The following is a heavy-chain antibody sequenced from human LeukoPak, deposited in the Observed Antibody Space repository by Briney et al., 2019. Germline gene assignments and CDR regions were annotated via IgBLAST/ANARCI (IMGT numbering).Heavy chain of an antibody. D-gene: IGHD3-10*01. CDR1: GASISSYY. CDR2: ISYSRST. J-gene: IGHJ4*02. Sequence: SETLSLTCTVSGASISSYYWSWIRQPPGKGLEWIGYISYSRSTNYNPSLKSRVTISADTSKNQVSLTLSSVTAADTAVYYCARHPELYFFDYWGQGTLVTVSS. CDR3: ARHPELYFFDY. V-gene: IGHV4-59*08.